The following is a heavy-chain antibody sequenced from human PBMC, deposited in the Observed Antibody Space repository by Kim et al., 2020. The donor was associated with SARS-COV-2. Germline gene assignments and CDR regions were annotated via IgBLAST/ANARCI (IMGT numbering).Heavy chain of an antibody. Sequence: SETLSLTCTVSGGSISSYYWSWIRQPPGKGLEWIGYNSGSTNYNPSLKSRVTISVDTSKNQFSLKLSSVTAADTAVYYCARVSITMVRGVIRWYFDLWGRGTLVTVSS. V-gene: IGHV4-59*13. J-gene: IGHJ2*01. CDR3: ARVSITMVRGVIRWYFDL. D-gene: IGHD3-10*01. CDR1: GGSISSYY. CDR2: NSGST.